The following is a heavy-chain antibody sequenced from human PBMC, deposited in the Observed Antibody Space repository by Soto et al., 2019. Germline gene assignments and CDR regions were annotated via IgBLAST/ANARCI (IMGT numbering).Heavy chain of an antibody. Sequence: PSETLSLTCAVYGGSFSGYYWTWIRQPPGTGLEWIGEINHSGSTNYNPSLKSRVTISVDTSKNQFSLKLTSVTAADTAMYYCARPKTIGAAAGKGWFDPWGQGTRVT. J-gene: IGHJ5*02. D-gene: IGHD6-13*01. CDR3: ARPKTIGAAAGKGWFDP. CDR1: GGSFSGYY. CDR2: INHSGST. V-gene: IGHV4-34*01.